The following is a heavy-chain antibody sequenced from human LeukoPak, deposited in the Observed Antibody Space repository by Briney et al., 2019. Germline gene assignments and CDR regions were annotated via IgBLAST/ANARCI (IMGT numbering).Heavy chain of an antibody. CDR1: GFTFSSYW. V-gene: IGHV3-74*01. D-gene: IGHD3-10*01. Sequence: GRSLRLSCAASGFTFSSYWMHWVRQVPGKGLVWVARINPGGSSITYADSVKGRFTISRDNAKNTLYLQMDSLRAEDTGVYYCARGPGSGSYYTVDYWGQGTLVTVSS. CDR3: ARGPGSGSYYTVDY. J-gene: IGHJ4*02. CDR2: INPGGSSI.